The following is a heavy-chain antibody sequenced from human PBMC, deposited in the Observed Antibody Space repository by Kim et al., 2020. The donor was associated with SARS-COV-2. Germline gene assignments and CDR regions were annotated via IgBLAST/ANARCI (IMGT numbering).Heavy chain of an antibody. CDR2: ISYDGSNK. V-gene: IGHV3-30*18. D-gene: IGHD1-26*01. CDR3: AKDRRSVDVEGATFFDY. J-gene: IGHJ4*01. Sequence: GGSLRLSCAASGFTFSSYGMHWVRQAPGKGLEWVAVISYDGSNKYYADSVKGRFTISRDNSKNTLYLQMNSLRAEDTAVYYCAKDRRSVDVEGATFFDY. CDR1: GFTFSSYG.